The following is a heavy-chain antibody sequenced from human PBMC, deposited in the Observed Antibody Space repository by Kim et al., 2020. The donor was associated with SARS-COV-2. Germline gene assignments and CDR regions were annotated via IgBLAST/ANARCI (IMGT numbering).Heavy chain of an antibody. J-gene: IGHJ6*02. D-gene: IGHD6-13*01. CDR3: AKERVWNYYYGMDV. V-gene: IGHV3-30*18. CDR2: ISYDGSNK. Sequence: GGSLRLSCAASGFTFSSYGMHWVRQAPGKGLEWVAVISYDGSNKYYADSVKGRFTISRDNSKNTLYLQMNSLRAEDTAVYYCAKERVWNYYYGMDVWGQGTTVTVSS. CDR1: GFTFSSYG.